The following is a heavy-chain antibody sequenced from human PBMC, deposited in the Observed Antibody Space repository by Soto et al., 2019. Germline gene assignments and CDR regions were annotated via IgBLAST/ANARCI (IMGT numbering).Heavy chain of an antibody. Sequence: SVKVSCKASGGTFSSYAISWVRQAPGQGLEWMGGIIPIFGTANYAQKFQGRVTITADESTSTAYMELSSLRSEDTAVYYCARDNGSGSYSVASHYYYYYGMDVWGQGTTVTVSS. D-gene: IGHD3-10*01. J-gene: IGHJ6*02. CDR1: GGTFSSYA. V-gene: IGHV1-69*13. CDR3: ARDNGSGSYSVASHYYYYYGMDV. CDR2: IIPIFGTA.